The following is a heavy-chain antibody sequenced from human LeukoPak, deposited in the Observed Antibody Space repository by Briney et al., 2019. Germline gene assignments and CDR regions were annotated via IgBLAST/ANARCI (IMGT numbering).Heavy chain of an antibody. CDR3: ARGGNYWPQWWFDP. Sequence: PSETLSLTCTVSGGSISSSTYYWSWIRQPPGTGLEWIGYIYYTGSTSYNPSLKSRVTMSLDASKNQFSLELNSVTPADTAVYYCARGGNYWPQWWFDPWGRGTLVSVSS. D-gene: IGHD1-26*01. CDR2: IYYTGST. J-gene: IGHJ5*02. CDR1: GGSISSSTYY. V-gene: IGHV4-61*01.